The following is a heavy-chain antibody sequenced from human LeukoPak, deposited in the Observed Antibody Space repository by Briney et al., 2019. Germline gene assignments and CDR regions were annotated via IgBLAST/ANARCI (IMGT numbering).Heavy chain of an antibody. CDR2: IKRDESET. CDR3: ARGGGNFDY. Sequence: QPGGSLRLSCSASGFTFNTYWMNWVRQAPGKGLEWVANIKRDESETYYVDSVKGRFTISRDNAKNSLSLQMNSLGAEDTAVYYCARGGGNFDYWGQGTLVTVSS. D-gene: IGHD2/OR15-2a*01. J-gene: IGHJ4*02. CDR1: GFTFNTYW. V-gene: IGHV3-7*01.